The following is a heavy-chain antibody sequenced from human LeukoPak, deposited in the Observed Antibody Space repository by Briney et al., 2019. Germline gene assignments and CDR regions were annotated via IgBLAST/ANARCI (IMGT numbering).Heavy chain of an antibody. Sequence: GASVKVSCKASGYTFTGYYMHWVRQAPGQGLEWMGWINPNSGGTNYAQKFQGRVTMTRDASISTAYMELSRLRSDDTAVYYCARVRADRFSVVPTAVLDYWGQGTLVTVSS. J-gene: IGHJ4*02. V-gene: IGHV1-2*02. CDR3: ARVRADRFSVVPTAVLDY. CDR2: INPNSGGT. D-gene: IGHD2-2*02. CDR1: GYTFTGYY.